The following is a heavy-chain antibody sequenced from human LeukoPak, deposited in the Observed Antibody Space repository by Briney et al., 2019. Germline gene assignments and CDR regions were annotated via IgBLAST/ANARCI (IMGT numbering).Heavy chain of an antibody. CDR2: ISYDGSNK. V-gene: IGHV3-30*18. Sequence: GRSLRLSCAASGFTFSSYGMHWVRQAPGKGLEWVAVISYDGSNKYYADSVKGRFTISRDNSKNTLYLQMNSLRAEDTAVYYCAKDSYDSSGYQNYWGQGTLVTVSS. CDR1: GFTFSSYG. D-gene: IGHD3-22*01. J-gene: IGHJ4*02. CDR3: AKDSYDSSGYQNY.